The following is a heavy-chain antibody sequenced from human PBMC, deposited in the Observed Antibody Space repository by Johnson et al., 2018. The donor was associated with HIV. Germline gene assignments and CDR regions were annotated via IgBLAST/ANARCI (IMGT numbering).Heavy chain of an antibody. CDR1: GFTFSSYD. CDR3: ARSGGYPNAFDM. Sequence: VQLVESGGTLVQPGGSLRLSCAASGFTFSSYDMHWVRQATGKGLEWVSAIGTAGDTYYPGSVKGRFTISRENAKNSLFRQMNSLRVEDTAVYYCARSGGYPNAFDMWGQGTLVTVPA. V-gene: IGHV3-13*01. CDR2: IGTAGDT. J-gene: IGHJ3*02. D-gene: IGHD6-13*01.